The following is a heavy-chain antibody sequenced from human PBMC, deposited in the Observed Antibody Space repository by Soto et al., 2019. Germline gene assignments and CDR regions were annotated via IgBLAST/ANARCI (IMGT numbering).Heavy chain of an antibody. D-gene: IGHD1-1*01. V-gene: IGHV4-31*03. Sequence: SETLSLTCTVSGGSISSGGYYWSWIRQHPGKGLEWIGYIYYSGSTYYNPSLKSRVTISVDTSKNQFSLKLSSVTAADTAVYYCARDAGTTYYGMDVWGQGTTVTAP. CDR3: ARDAGTTYYGMDV. J-gene: IGHJ6*02. CDR1: GGSISSGGYY. CDR2: IYYSGST.